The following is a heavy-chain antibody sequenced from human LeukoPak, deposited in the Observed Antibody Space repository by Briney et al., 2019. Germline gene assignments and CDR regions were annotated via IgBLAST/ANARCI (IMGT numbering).Heavy chain of an antibody. D-gene: IGHD3-10*01. CDR3: ASEANGSGSYAPRY. CDR1: GFTFSSYA. V-gene: IGHV3-23*01. Sequence: GGSLSLSCAASGFTFSSYAMSWVRQAPGKGLEWVSAISGSGGSTYYADSVKGRFTISRDNSKNTLYLQMNSLRAEDTAVYYCASEANGSGSYAPRYWGQGTLVTVSS. J-gene: IGHJ4*02. CDR2: ISGSGGST.